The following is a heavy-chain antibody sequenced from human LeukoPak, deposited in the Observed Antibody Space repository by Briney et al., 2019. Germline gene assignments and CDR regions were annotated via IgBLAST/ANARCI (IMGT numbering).Heavy chain of an antibody. CDR1: GGSISSGGYY. CDR2: INHSGST. J-gene: IGHJ5*02. Sequence: SETLSLTCTVSGGSISSGGYYWSWIRQPPGKGLEWIGEINHSGSTNYNPSLKSRVTISVDTSKNQFSLKLSSVTAADTAVYYCARGVTIYHWGQGTLVTVSS. V-gene: IGHV4-39*07. D-gene: IGHD3-3*01. CDR3: ARGVTIYH.